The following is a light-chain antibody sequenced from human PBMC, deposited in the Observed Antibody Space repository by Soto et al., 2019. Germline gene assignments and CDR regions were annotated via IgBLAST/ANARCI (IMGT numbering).Light chain of an antibody. J-gene: IGKJ1*01. Sequence: DIQMTQSPSSLSASVGDRVTITCRASQSISSNLNWYQQKPGKAPKLLIYAASSLQSGVPSRFSGGGSGTEFTLTISSLQPDDFATYYCQQYHEYWFGQGTKVDIK. CDR2: AAS. CDR1: QSISSN. CDR3: QQYHEYW. V-gene: IGKV1-39*01.